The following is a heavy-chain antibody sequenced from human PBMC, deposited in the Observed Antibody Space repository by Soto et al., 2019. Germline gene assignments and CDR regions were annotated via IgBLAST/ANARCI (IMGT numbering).Heavy chain of an antibody. CDR2: ISGSGGST. J-gene: IGHJ4*02. V-gene: IGHV3-23*01. D-gene: IGHD3-22*01. CDR3: AKVYYYDSSGYYRNYYFDY. CDR1: GFTFSSYA. Sequence: PGGSLRLSCAASGFTFSSYAMSWVRQAPGKGLEWVSAISGSGGSTYYADSVEGRFTISRDNSKNTLYLQMNSLRAEDTAVYYCAKVYYYDSSGYYRNYYFDYWGQGTLVTSPQ.